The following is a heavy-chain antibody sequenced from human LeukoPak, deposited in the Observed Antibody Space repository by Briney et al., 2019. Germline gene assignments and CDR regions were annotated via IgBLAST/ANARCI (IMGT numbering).Heavy chain of an antibody. Sequence: PGGSLRLSCAASGFTFSRYWMHRVRQAPGKGLEWVSRINSDGSDTTYADSVKGRFTISGDNAKNTLYLQRNSLRADDTGVYYCARDGGDGYSYDFDYWGQGSLVTVSS. J-gene: IGHJ4*02. V-gene: IGHV3-74*01. D-gene: IGHD5-24*01. CDR1: GFTFSRYW. CDR3: ARDGGDGYSYDFDY. CDR2: INSDGSDT.